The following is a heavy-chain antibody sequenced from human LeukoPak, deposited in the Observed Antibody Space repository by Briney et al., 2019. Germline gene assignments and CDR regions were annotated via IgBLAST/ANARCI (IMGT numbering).Heavy chain of an antibody. CDR1: GFTFDDYA. D-gene: IGHD6-19*01. CDR3: ARDSPDPSSGWYWGIDY. CDR2: ISWNSGSI. V-gene: IGHV3-9*01. J-gene: IGHJ4*02. Sequence: PGRSLRLSCAASGFTFDDYAMHWVRQAPGKGLEWVSSISWNSGSIGYADSVKGRFTISRDNAKNSLYLQMNSLRAEDTAVYYCARDSPDPSSGWYWGIDYWGQGTLVTVSS.